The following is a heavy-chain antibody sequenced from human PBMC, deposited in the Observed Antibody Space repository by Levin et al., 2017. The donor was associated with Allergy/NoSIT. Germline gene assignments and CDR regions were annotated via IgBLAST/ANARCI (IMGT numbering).Heavy chain of an antibody. V-gene: IGHV4-59*01. CDR2: IYYSGST. CDR1: GGSISSYY. Sequence: PSETLSLTCTVSGGSISSYYWSWIRQPPGKGLEWIGYIYYSGSTNYNPSLKSRVTISVDTSKNQFSLKLSSVTAADTAVYYCARREYYYDSSGYYSNWYFDLWGRGTLVTVSS. D-gene: IGHD3-22*01. CDR3: ARREYYYDSSGYYSNWYFDL. J-gene: IGHJ2*01.